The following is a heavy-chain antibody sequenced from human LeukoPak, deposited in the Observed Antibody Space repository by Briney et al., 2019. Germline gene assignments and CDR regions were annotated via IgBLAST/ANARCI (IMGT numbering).Heavy chain of an antibody. Sequence: ASVKVSCKASGYTFTGYYMHWVRQAPGQGLEWMGWISAYNGNTNYAQKLQGRVTMTTDTSTSTAYMELRSLRSDDTAVYYCARDAAYGSGSYYLRGYYYYYMDVWGKGTTVTISS. V-gene: IGHV1-18*04. CDR3: ARDAAYGSGSYYLRGYYYYYMDV. CDR2: ISAYNGNT. D-gene: IGHD3-10*01. CDR1: GYTFTGYY. J-gene: IGHJ6*03.